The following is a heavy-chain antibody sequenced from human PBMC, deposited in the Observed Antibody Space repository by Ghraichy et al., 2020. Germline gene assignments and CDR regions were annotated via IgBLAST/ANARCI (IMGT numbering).Heavy chain of an antibody. CDR2: INPNSGGA. CDR1: GYMFIGYF. CDR3: ARDTTSSFGDDTFDI. Sequence: ASVKVSCKTSGYMFIGYFIHWVRQAPGQGLEWMGWINPNSGGANYAQKFQGRVTMTKDTSIGTAYMELRRLRSDDTAVYYCARDTTSSFGDDTFDIWGQGTMVTVSS. J-gene: IGHJ3*02. V-gene: IGHV1-2*02. D-gene: IGHD3-10*01.